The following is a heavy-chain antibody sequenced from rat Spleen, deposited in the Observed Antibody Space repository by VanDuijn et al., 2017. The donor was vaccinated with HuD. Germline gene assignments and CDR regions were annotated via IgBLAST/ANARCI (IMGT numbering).Heavy chain of an antibody. CDR3: ARWNNYVAY. D-gene: IGHD1-10*01. Sequence: EVQLQESGPGLVKPSQSLSLTCSVTGYSITSSYGWNWIRKFPGNKLEWMGYINNVGGTNYNPSLKSRISITRDTSKNQFFLQVNSVTTEDTATYYCARWNNYVAYWGQGTLVTVSS. CDR1: GYSITSSYG. V-gene: IGHV3-3*01. J-gene: IGHJ3*01. CDR2: INNVGGT.